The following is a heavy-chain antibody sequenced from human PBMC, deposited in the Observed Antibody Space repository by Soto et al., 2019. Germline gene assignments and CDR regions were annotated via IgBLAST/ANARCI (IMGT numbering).Heavy chain of an antibody. J-gene: IGHJ3*02. CDR2: KKQDGSEK. D-gene: IGHD3-10*01. V-gene: IGHV3-7*01. Sequence: GGSLRLSCAASGFTFSSYWMSWVRQATGKGLEWVANKKQDGSEKYYGDSVKGRFTISRDNAKNSLYLQMNSLRAEDTAVYYCASIFPSRKKTIGRGDAFDIWGQGTMVTVSS. CDR3: ASIFPSRKKTIGRGDAFDI. CDR1: GFTFSSYW.